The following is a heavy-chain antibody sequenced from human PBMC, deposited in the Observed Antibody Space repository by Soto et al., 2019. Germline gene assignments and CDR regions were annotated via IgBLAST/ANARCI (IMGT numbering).Heavy chain of an antibody. CDR3: AKAPGQHWTYMVY. Sequence: QVQLVESGGGVVQPGRSLRLSCAASGFTFSSYGMHWVRQAPGKGLEWVAVISYDGSNKYYADSVKGRFTISRDNSKNTLYLQMNSLRAEDTAVYYCAKAPGQHWTYMVYWGQGTLVTVCS. V-gene: IGHV3-30*18. CDR1: GFTFSSYG. D-gene: IGHD1-7*01. CDR2: ISYDGSNK. J-gene: IGHJ4*02.